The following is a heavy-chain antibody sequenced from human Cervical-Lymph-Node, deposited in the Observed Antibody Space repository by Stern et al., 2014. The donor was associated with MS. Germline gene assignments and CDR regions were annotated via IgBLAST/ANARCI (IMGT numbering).Heavy chain of an antibody. CDR3: ASGTRSSWYFDF. Sequence: QDQLVQYGAEVKKPGSSMKVSCKASGGTFSSDAIGWVRQAPGQGLEWMGGIIPIFETANYAQKFQGRVTITADQSTKTAYLELSSLTSGDTAMYFCASGTRSSWYFDFWGQGTLVTVST. J-gene: IGHJ4*02. D-gene: IGHD6-13*01. V-gene: IGHV1-69*12. CDR2: IIPIFETA. CDR1: GGTFSSDA.